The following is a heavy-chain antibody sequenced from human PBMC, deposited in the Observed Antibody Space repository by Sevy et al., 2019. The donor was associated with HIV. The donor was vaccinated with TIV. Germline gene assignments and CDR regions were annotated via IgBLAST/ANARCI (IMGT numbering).Heavy chain of an antibody. V-gene: IGHV3-9*01. D-gene: IGHD6-13*01. CDR1: GFTFDEYA. Sequence: GGSLRLSCAASGFTFDEYAMHWVRQAPGKGLEWVSGISWNSGSIGYADSVKGRFTISRDNAKNSLYLQMNSLRAEDTALYYCAKDKAAAGAPTYGMDVWGQGTTVTVSS. CDR2: ISWNSGSI. CDR3: AKDKAAAGAPTYGMDV. J-gene: IGHJ6*02.